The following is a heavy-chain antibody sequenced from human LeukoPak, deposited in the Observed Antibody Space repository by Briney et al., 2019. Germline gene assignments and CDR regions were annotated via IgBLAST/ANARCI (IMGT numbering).Heavy chain of an antibody. D-gene: IGHD6-19*01. CDR2: ISYDGSNK. CDR1: GFTFSSYA. Sequence: TGGSLRLSCAASGFTFSSYAMHWVRQAPGKGLEWVAVISYDGSNKYYADSVKGRFTISRDNSKNTLYLQMNSLGAEDTAVYYCASSRTDSSGWYPGYYYYYGMDVWGQGTTVTVSS. J-gene: IGHJ6*02. V-gene: IGHV3-30-3*01. CDR3: ASSRTDSSGWYPGYYYYYGMDV.